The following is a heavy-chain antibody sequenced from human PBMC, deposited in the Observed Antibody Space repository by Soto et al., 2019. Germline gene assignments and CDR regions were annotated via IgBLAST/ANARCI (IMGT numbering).Heavy chain of an antibody. D-gene: IGHD2-2*03. V-gene: IGHV4-34*01. Sequence: LSLTCAVYGGSFSNYYWSWIRQPPGKGLEWIGEINHSGSTNYNPSLKSRVTISVDTSENQFSLKLTSVTAADTAVYYCARRGPGYCSSTSCHYSYYGMDVWGQGTTVTVSS. J-gene: IGHJ6*02. CDR3: ARRGPGYCSSTSCHYSYYGMDV. CDR2: INHSGST. CDR1: GGSFSNYY.